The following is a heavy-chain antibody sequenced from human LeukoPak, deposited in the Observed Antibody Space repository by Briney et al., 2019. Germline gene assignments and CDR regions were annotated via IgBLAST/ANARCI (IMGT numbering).Heavy chain of an antibody. CDR1: GFTFSSYA. CDR2: IRGSGGGT. CDR3: SRDPNGDYVGAFDFQR. J-gene: IGHJ1*01. D-gene: IGHD4-17*01. Sequence: TGGSLTLCCAFSGFTFSSYAMTWVREAPGGGLEWVSSIRGSGGGTDYAESVRGRFTISRDNSKNTLYLQMNSLRAEDTAIYYCSRDPNGDYVGAFDFQRWGQGTLVTVSS. V-gene: IGHV3-23*01.